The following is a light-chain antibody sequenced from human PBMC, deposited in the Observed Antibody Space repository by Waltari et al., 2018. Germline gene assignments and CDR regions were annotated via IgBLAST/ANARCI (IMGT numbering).Light chain of an antibody. V-gene: IGLV1-44*01. J-gene: IGLJ3*02. Sequence: QSVLTQPPSASGTPGQRVTISCSGSSSNIGSTIVNWYQQLPGTGPKLLIYTNNQRPSGVPDRFSGSKSGSSASLAISGLQSEDEADYYCATWDDSLNVWVFGGGTKLTVL. CDR1: SSNIGSTI. CDR2: TNN. CDR3: ATWDDSLNVWV.